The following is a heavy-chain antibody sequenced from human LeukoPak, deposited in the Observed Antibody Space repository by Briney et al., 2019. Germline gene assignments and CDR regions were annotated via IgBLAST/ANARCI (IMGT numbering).Heavy chain of an antibody. D-gene: IGHD3-9*01. Sequence: GGSLRLSCAASGFTVSSNYMSWVRQAPGKGLEWVSVIYSGGSTYYADSVKGRFTISRDNSKNTLYLQMNSLRAEDTAAYYCAREYYDILTEYWEAFDIWGQGTMVTVSS. CDR1: GFTVSSNY. CDR3: AREYYDILTEYWEAFDI. CDR2: IYSGGST. V-gene: IGHV3-66*01. J-gene: IGHJ3*02.